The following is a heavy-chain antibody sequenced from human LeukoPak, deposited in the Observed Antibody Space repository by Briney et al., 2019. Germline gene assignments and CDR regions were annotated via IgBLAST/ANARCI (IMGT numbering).Heavy chain of an antibody. J-gene: IGHJ3*02. V-gene: IGHV4-39*07. CDR3: ARARAVRRADAFDI. Sequence: SETLSLTCTVSGGSISSSSYYWGWIRQPPGKGLEWIGEMNHSGSTNYNPSLKSRVTISVDTSKNQFSLKLSSVTAADTAVYYCARARAVRRADAFDIWGQGTMVTVSS. CDR2: MNHSGST. CDR1: GGSISSSSYY. D-gene: IGHD3-10*01.